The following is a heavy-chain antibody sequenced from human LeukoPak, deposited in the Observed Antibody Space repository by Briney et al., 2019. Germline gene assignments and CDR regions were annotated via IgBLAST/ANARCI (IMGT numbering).Heavy chain of an antibody. Sequence: GGSLRLSCAASGFTFSSYAMSWVRQAPGKGLEWVSAISGSGTNTYYADSVKGRFTISRDNAKNSLYLQMNSLRAEDTAVYYCARAHNWKYGSFDFWGQGTLVTVSS. D-gene: IGHD1-7*01. V-gene: IGHV3-21*01. J-gene: IGHJ4*02. CDR1: GFTFSSYA. CDR2: ISGSGTNT. CDR3: ARAHNWKYGSFDF.